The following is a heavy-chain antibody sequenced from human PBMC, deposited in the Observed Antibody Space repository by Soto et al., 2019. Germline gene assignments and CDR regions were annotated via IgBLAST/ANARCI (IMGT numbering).Heavy chain of an antibody. J-gene: IGHJ4*02. Sequence: QLQLQESGPGLVKPSETLSLTCTVSGGPIRSSSHYWGWIRQSPGTGLEWIGSIAESGDSYYNPPLKTRVTTSDGTSKNQFSLKLSSVAGAVSAIYSCAGEGGDLHYWGQGTLVTVPS. CDR3: AGEGGDLHY. CDR2: IAESGDS. V-gene: IGHV4-39*02. CDR1: GGPIRSSSHY. D-gene: IGHD3-16*01.